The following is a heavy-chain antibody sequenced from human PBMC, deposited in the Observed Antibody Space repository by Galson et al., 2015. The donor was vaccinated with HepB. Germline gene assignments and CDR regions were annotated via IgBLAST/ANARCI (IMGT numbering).Heavy chain of an antibody. CDR1: GFTFSSYA. V-gene: IGHV3-23*01. CDR3: AKDQRGNYYLSDY. J-gene: IGHJ4*02. CDR2: ISGSGGST. Sequence: SLRLSCAASGFTFSSYAMSWVRQAPGKGLEWVSGISGSGGSTYYADSVKGRFTISRDNSKSTLYLQMNSLRAEDTAVYYCAKDQRGNYYLSDYWGQGTLVTVSS. D-gene: IGHD1-26*01.